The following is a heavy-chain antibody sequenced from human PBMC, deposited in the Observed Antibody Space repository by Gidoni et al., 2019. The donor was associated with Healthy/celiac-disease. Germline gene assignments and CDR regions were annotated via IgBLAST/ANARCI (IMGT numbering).Heavy chain of an antibody. J-gene: IGHJ4*02. V-gene: IGHV1-69*04. CDR3: AREFRKTWGDYYDSSGYYYYFDY. D-gene: IGHD3-22*01. CDR1: GGTFTSYA. Sequence: QVQLVQSGAEVKKPGSSVKVSCKASGGTFTSYAISWVRQAPGQGLEWMGRIIPILGIANYAQKFQGRVTITADKSTSTAYMELSSLRSEDTAVYYCAREFRKTWGDYYDSSGYYYYFDYWGQGTLVTVSS. CDR2: IIPILGIA.